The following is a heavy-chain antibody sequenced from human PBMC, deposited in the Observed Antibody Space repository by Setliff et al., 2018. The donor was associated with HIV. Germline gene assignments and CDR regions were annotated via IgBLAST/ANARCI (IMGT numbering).Heavy chain of an antibody. V-gene: IGHV1-69*13. J-gene: IGHJ4*02. D-gene: IGHD2-15*01. CDR1: GDTFRNYA. Sequence: ASVKVSCKVSGDTFRNYALNWVRQAPGQGLEWMGGILPPVGAAVYAQNLQGRVTITADESTSTAYMELRTLRSEDTAIYYCASPNVGCSGGTCYSGSAFDYWGQGSPVTVSS. CDR2: ILPPVGAA. CDR3: ASPNVGCSGGTCYSGSAFDY.